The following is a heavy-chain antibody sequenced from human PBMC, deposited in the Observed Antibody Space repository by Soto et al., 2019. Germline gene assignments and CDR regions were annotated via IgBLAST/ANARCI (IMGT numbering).Heavy chain of an antibody. D-gene: IGHD3-16*01. J-gene: IGHJ4*02. Sequence: GGSLRLSGAGCGFTFSSYSIHWVRQAPGKGLEWLAVISYDGSNEYYADSVKDRFTISRDNSKKTLYLQMNSLRAEDTAAYYCSIYRPNDFVWGSRSRQQAAGFDYSGQGTMVTLCS. CDR1: GFTFSSYS. V-gene: IGHV3-30-3*01. CDR3: SIYRPNDFVWGSRSRQQAAGFDY. CDR2: ISYDGSNE.